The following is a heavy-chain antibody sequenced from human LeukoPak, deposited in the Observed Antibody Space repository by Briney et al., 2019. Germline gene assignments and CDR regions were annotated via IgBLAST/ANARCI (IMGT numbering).Heavy chain of an antibody. J-gene: IGHJ3*02. CDR2: INTDGSST. D-gene: IGHD5-18*01. Sequence: GGSLRLSCAASGFTFSSYWMHWVRQAPGKGLVWVSRINTDGSSTSYADSVKGRFTISRDNAKNTLYLQMNSLRAEDTAVYYCARACGYSYGCAFDIWGQGTMVTVSS. CDR3: ARACGYSYGCAFDI. V-gene: IGHV3-74*01. CDR1: GFTFSSYW.